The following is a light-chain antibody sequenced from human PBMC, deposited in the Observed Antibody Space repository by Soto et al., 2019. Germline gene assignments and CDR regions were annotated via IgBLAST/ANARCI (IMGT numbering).Light chain of an antibody. CDR3: QQYNSYQGT. Sequence: DIQMTQSPSTLSASVGDRVTITCRASQSISSWLAWYQQKPGKAPKLLIYDASSLESGVPSRFSGSGSGTEFTHTISSLQPDDFATYYCQQYNSYQGTFGQGTKVEIK. J-gene: IGKJ1*01. CDR2: DAS. V-gene: IGKV1-5*01. CDR1: QSISSW.